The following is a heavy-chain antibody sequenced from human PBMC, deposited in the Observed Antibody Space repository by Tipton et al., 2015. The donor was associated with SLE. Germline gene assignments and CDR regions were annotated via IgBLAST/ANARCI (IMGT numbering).Heavy chain of an antibody. D-gene: IGHD6-13*01. CDR3: ARDLGSSGSFDY. CDR1: GGSISSYY. V-gene: IGHV4-59*01. CDR2: IYYSGST. Sequence: TLSLTCTVSGGSISSYYWSWIRQPPGKGLEWIGYIYYSGSTNYNPSLKSRVTISVDTSKNQFSLKLSSVTAADTAMYYCARDLGSSGSFDYWGQGTLVTVSS. J-gene: IGHJ4*02.